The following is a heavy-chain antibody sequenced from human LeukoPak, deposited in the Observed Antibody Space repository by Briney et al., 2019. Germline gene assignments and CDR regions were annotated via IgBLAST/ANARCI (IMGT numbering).Heavy chain of an antibody. Sequence: GGSLRLSCAASGFTFSSYWMSWVRQAPGKGLEGVANIKQDGSEKYYVDSVKGRFTISRDNAKNSVYLQMNSLRAAATAVYYCARDKIDGDSFFVYWGQGTMVTVSS. CDR1: GFTFSSYW. CDR3: ARDKIDGDSFFVY. CDR2: IKQDGSEK. V-gene: IGHV3-7*01. D-gene: IGHD4-17*01. J-gene: IGHJ4*02.